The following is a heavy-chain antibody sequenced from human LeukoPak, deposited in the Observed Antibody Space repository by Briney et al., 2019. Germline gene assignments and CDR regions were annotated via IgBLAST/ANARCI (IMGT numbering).Heavy chain of an antibody. J-gene: IGHJ4*02. D-gene: IGHD3-22*01. CDR1: GGSISSSSYY. Sequence: SETLSLTCTVSGGSISSSSYYWGWIRQPPGKGRGLIGSIYYSGTTYYNPFLKSRATISVDTPRTHFTLKMILVSAADTAWYCCARVAYDCSGYYADYWRQGTLVSVSS. CDR3: ARVAYDCSGYYADY. CDR2: IYYSGTT. V-gene: IGHV4-39*06.